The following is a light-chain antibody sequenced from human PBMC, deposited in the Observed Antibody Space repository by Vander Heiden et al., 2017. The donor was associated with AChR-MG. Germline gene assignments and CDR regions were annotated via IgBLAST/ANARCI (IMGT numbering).Light chain of an antibody. Sequence: EIVLTQPPGNLSLSPGERATLPCGASQSVRSNYLAWYQQKPGRAPRLLIYDASSSATAIPDRFSGSGSGTAFALTISRLEPEDFSVYYCHRESSSPRTFGQRTKVEIK. CDR2: DAS. CDR1: QSVRSNY. V-gene: IGKV3D-20*01. CDR3: HRESSSPRT. J-gene: IGKJ1*01.